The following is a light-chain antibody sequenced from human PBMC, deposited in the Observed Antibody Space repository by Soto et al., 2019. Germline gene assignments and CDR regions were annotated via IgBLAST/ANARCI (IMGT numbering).Light chain of an antibody. V-gene: IGKV1-5*01. CDR1: ESIDNW. CDR2: AAS. CDR3: QQYHTDWT. Sequence: DLQMTQSPSTLSASVGDTVTITCRASESIDNWLAWYQQKPGKAPKLLIFAASTLVRGVPSRFSGRGSGTEFTLTISSLQADDYATFYCQQYHTDWTFGQGTKVEIK. J-gene: IGKJ1*01.